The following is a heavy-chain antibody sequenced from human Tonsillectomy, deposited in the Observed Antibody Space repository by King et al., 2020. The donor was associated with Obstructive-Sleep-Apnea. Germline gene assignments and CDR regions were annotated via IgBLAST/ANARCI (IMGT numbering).Heavy chain of an antibody. Sequence: VQLVESGAEVKKPGASVKVSCKASGYIFTDYYIHWVRQAPGQGLEWMGWINPNSGGTNYAQKFQGRVTMPRDTSISAAYMELSRLRSGETAVYYCARDRPPAYGSGSKNWFDPWGQGTLVTVSS. J-gene: IGHJ5*02. D-gene: IGHD3-10*01. CDR3: ARDRPPAYGSGSKNWFDP. V-gene: IGHV1-2*02. CDR2: INPNSGGT. CDR1: GYIFTDYY.